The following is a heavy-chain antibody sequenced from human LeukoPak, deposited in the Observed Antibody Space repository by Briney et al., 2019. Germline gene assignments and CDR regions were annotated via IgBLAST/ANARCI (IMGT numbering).Heavy chain of an antibody. CDR1: GFTFSSYG. CDR3: AKDGVAYYYDSSGYLDY. Sequence: GGSLRLSCAASGFTFSSYGMHWVRQAPGKGLEWVAVISYDGSNKYYADSVKGRFTISRDNSKNTLYLQMNSLGAEDTAVYYCAKDGVAYYYDSSGYLDYWGQGTLVTVSS. J-gene: IGHJ4*02. V-gene: IGHV3-30*18. CDR2: ISYDGSNK. D-gene: IGHD3-22*01.